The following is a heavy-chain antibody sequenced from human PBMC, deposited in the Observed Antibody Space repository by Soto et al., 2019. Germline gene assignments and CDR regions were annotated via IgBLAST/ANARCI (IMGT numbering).Heavy chain of an antibody. J-gene: IGHJ4*02. CDR3: ARDQPGYSYGYGLGY. V-gene: IGHV3-21*01. CDR2: ISSSSSYI. D-gene: IGHD5-18*01. Sequence: EAPLVESGGGLVKPGGSLRLSCAASGFTFSSYSMNWVRQAPGKGLEWVSSISSSSSYIYYADSVKGRFTISRDNAKNSLYLQMNSLRAEDTAVYYCARDQPGYSYGYGLGYWGQGTLVTVSS. CDR1: GFTFSSYS.